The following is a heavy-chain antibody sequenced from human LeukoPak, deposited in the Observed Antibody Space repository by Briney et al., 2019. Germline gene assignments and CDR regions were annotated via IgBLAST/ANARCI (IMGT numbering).Heavy chain of an antibody. V-gene: IGHV3-21*01. CDR1: GFTFSTYN. D-gene: IGHD1-1*01. CDR3: ARPPGTSPCFDY. J-gene: IGHJ4*02. CDR2: ISSSSSYI. Sequence: GGSLRLSCAASGFTFSTYNMNWVRQAPGKGLEWVSSISSSSSYIYYADSVKGRFTISRDNAKNSLYLQMNSLRAEDTAVYYCARPPGTSPCFDYWGLGTLVTVSS.